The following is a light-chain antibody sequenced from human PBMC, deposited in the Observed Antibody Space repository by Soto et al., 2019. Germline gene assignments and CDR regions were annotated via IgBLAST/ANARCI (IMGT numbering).Light chain of an antibody. J-gene: IGKJ2*01. V-gene: IGKV1-33*01. CDR1: QDISNY. Sequence: DIQMTQSPSSLSASVGDRVTITCQASQDISNYLNWYQQKPGKAPKLLIYDASNLETGVPSRFSGSESCRDFTFAISSLQSEDIATYYCQKHDNLPPYTFGQGTKLEIK. CDR3: QKHDNLPPYT. CDR2: DAS.